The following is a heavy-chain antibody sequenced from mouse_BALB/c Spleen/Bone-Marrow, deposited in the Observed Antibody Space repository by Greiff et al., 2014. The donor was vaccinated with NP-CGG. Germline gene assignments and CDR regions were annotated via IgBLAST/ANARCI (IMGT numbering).Heavy chain of an antibody. CDR2: IDPYDSET. Sequence: LVESGAELVRPGTSVKLSCKASGYTFTSYWMSWVKQRPEQGLEWIGRIDPYDSETHYNQKFKDKAILTVDKSSSTAYMQLSSLASEDSAVYYCARRPLDAMDYWGQGTSVTVSS. J-gene: IGHJ4*01. CDR3: ARRPLDAMDY. CDR1: GYTFTSYW. V-gene: IGHV1-52*01. D-gene: IGHD2-10*02.